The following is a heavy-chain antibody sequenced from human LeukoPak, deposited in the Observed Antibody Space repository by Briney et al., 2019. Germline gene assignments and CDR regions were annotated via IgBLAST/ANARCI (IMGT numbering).Heavy chain of an antibody. J-gene: IGHJ5*02. CDR1: GYTFTSYA. V-gene: IGHV1-3*01. CDR3: ARGEIFGVDPENWFDP. D-gene: IGHD3-3*01. CDR2: INAGNGNT. Sequence: ASVKVSCKASGYTFTSYAMHWVRQAPGQRLEWMGWINAGNGNTKYSQKFQGRVTITRDTSASTAYMELSSLRSEDTAVYYCARGEIFGVDPENWFDPWGQGTLVTVSS.